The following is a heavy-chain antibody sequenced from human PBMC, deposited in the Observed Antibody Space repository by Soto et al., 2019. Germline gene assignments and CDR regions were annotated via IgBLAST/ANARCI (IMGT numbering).Heavy chain of an antibody. D-gene: IGHD3-10*01. CDR2: INYVGRTS. CDR1: GDSMSGFY. J-gene: IGHJ4*02. V-gene: IGHV4-59*01. CDR3: ARFRRNYFDY. Sequence: PSETLSLTCTVSGDSMSGFYRSWIRQSPGKGLEWIGYINYVGRTSYYSPSLQSRVTISLDPSKNQFSLILSSVIAADTAVYFCARFRRNYFDYWGQGTQVTVSS.